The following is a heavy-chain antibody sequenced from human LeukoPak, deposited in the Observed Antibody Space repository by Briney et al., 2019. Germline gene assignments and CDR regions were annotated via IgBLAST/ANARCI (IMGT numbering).Heavy chain of an antibody. CDR3: ARELGDGYNLTGGAFDI. CDR1: GYTFTSYY. Sequence: ASVKVSCKASGYTFTSYYMHWVRQAPGQGLEWMGIINPSGGSTSYAQKFQGRVTITRDTSTSTVYMELSSLRSEDTAVYYCARELGDGYNLTGGAFDIWGQGTMVTVSS. J-gene: IGHJ3*02. V-gene: IGHV1-46*03. D-gene: IGHD5-24*01. CDR2: INPSGGST.